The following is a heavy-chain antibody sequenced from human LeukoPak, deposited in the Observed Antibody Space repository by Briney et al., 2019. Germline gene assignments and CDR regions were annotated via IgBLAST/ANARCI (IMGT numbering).Heavy chain of an antibody. CDR1: GLNVSSNY. CDR3: ARELAVAGPEGDY. Sequence: PGGSLRLSCAACGLNVSSNYMSWVRQAPGKGLEWVSVIYSGGSTYYADSVKGRFTISRDNSKNTLYLQMNSLRAEDTAVYYCARELAVAGPEGDYWGQGTLVTVSS. D-gene: IGHD6-19*01. CDR2: IYSGGST. V-gene: IGHV3-53*01. J-gene: IGHJ4*02.